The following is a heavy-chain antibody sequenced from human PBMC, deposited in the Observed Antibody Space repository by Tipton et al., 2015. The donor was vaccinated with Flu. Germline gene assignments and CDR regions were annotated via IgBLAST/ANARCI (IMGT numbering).Heavy chain of an antibody. CDR3: ARRDFSNYVSDPKNWFDP. D-gene: IGHD4-11*01. CDR2: IYLSGST. Sequence: TLSLTCSVSGGSMSVDDYHWTWIRQPAGKGLEWVGHIYLSGSTTYNPSLKRRVTISRDTSKNQIFLKVRSVTAADTAVYFCARRDFSNYVSDPKNWFDPWGQGTLVTVSS. V-gene: IGHV4-61*09. CDR1: GGSMSVDDYH. J-gene: IGHJ5*02.